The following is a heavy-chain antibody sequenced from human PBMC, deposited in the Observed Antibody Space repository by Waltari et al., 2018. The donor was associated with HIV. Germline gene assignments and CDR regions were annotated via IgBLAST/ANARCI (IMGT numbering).Heavy chain of an antibody. D-gene: IGHD2-21*01. V-gene: IGHV6-1*01. CDR1: GDSVSSNSAA. J-gene: IGHJ6*02. Sequence: QVQLQQSGPGLVKPSQTLSLTCAISGDSVSSNSAAWNWIRQSPSRGLEWLGRTYYRAKGDNDETVSARRRITSRPDTSKNQFSLQLRSVTPEDTAVYYSVRGSVMNYYYYGMDVWDQGTTVAGS. CDR2: TYYRAKGDN. CDR3: VRGSVMNYYYYGMDV.